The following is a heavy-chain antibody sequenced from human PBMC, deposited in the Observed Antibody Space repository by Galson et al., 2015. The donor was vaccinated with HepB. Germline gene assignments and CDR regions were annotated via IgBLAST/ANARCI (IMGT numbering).Heavy chain of an antibody. Sequence: SLRLSCAASGFTFSSYAMSWVRQAPGKGLEWVSAISGSGGSTFYADSVKGRFTISRDNSKSTLYLQMNSLRAEDTAVYYSARGIDYSNYWGQGTLVTVSS. J-gene: IGHJ4*02. CDR1: GFTFSSYA. CDR3: ARGIDYSNY. V-gene: IGHV3-23*01. CDR2: ISGSGGST. D-gene: IGHD4-11*01.